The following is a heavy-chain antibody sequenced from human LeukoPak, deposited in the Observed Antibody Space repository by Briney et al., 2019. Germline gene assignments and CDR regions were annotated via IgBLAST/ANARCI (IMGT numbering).Heavy chain of an antibody. Sequence: SETLSLTCTVSGVSISSYCWSWIRQPPGKGLEWIGYIYYSGSTNYNPSLKSRVTISVDTSKNQFSLKLSSVTAADTAVYYCASADILTGYSSPFGYWGQGTLVTVSS. CDR2: IYYSGST. CDR1: GVSISSYC. V-gene: IGHV4-59*01. D-gene: IGHD3-9*01. CDR3: ASADILTGYSSPFGY. J-gene: IGHJ4*02.